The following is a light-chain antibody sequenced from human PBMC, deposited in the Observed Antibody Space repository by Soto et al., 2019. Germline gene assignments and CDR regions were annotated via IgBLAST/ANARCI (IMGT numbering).Light chain of an antibody. CDR3: QQSYITQWT. J-gene: IGKJ1*01. CDR2: AAS. CDR1: QSISSY. Sequence: DIQMTQSPSSLSASVGDRVTITCRASQSISSYLNWYQQKPGKAPKLLIYAASRLQSGVPSRFSGSGSGTDFTLTISSLQPEDFATYYCQQSYITQWTFGQGNKVEIK. V-gene: IGKV1-39*01.